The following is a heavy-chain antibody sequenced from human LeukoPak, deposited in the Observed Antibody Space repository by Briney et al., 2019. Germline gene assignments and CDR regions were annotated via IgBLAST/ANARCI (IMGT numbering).Heavy chain of an antibody. CDR1: GYAFTSHA. J-gene: IGHJ5*02. CDR3: ARGQVDTDLVIGGWFDH. V-gene: IGHV1-18*01. Sequence: GASVKVSCKASGYAFTSHAISWVRQAPGQGLEWMGWINPYTGNTNFAQRFQGRVTMTTETSTRTAYMEVKSLRSDDTAVYYCARGQVDTDLVIGGWFDHWGHGTLVTVSS. CDR2: INPYTGNT. D-gene: IGHD5-18*01.